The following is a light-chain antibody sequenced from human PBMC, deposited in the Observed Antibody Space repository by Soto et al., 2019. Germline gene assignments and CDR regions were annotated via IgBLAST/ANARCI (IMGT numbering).Light chain of an antibody. CDR2: GAS. V-gene: IGKV3-20*01. CDR1: QTVATNN. J-gene: IGKJ5*01. Sequence: EIKLREYPGTLSLSQGEGATLSCRAGQTVATNNVAWYQQRPGQAPRLLIYGASTRSTGIADRFSGSGSGTDFTLTISRLEPADFAMYYCQLYRRSLRATFGQGTRLEIK. CDR3: QLYRRSLRAT.